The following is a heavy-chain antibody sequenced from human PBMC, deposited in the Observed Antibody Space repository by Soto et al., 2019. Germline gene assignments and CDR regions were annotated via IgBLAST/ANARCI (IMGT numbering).Heavy chain of an antibody. CDR2: IYYSGST. J-gene: IGHJ4*02. CDR1: GVSITGSY. D-gene: IGHD2-15*01. V-gene: IGHV4-59*01. Sequence: SEALSLTCTVSGVSITGSYWSWIRQPRGKGLEWIGYIYYSGSTNFNPSLKSRVTMSVDTARNQFSLQLSSVTAADTAVYFCAKYRSTDAEGYPFDYWRQGVLVT. CDR3: AKYRSTDAEGYPFDY.